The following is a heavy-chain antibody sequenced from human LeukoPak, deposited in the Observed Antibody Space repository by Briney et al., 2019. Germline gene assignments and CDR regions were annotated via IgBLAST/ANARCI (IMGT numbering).Heavy chain of an antibody. CDR1: GGSFSGYY. Sequence: TSETLSLTCAVYGGSFSGYYWSWIRQPPGKGLEWIGEINHSGSTNYNPSLKSRVTISVDTSKNQFSLKLSSVTAADTAVYYCAREVYYPIYYYYMDVWGKGTTVTISS. J-gene: IGHJ6*03. V-gene: IGHV4-34*01. D-gene: IGHD3-10*01. CDR3: AREVYYPIYYYYMDV. CDR2: INHSGST.